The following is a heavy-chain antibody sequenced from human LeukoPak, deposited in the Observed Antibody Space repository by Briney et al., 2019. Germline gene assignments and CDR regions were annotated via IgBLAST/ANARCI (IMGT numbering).Heavy chain of an antibody. D-gene: IGHD1-26*01. CDR1: GFTLSSYG. J-gene: IGHJ5*02. CDR3: ARELSSAYYGWFDP. Sequence: GGSLRLSCAASGFTLSSYGIHWVRQAPGKGLEWVAVIWYDGSNEYYADSVKGRFTISRDNSKNTLYLQMNSLRAEDTAVYYCARELSSAYYGWFDPWGQGTLVTVSS. V-gene: IGHV3-33*01. CDR2: IWYDGSNE.